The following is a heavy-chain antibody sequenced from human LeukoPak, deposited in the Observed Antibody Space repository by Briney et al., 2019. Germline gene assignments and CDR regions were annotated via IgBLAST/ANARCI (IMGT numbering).Heavy chain of an antibody. D-gene: IGHD6-19*01. V-gene: IGHV3-23*01. CDR2: ISVSGATT. J-gene: IGHJ6*02. CDR1: GFTFSTYG. CDR3: ANGGYRSRLPV. Sequence: GGSLRLSCAASGFTFSTYGMSWVRQAPGKGLEWVSVISVSGATTNYADSVKGRFTISRDNSKNTLYLQMNSLRAEDTAVYYCANGGYRSRLPVWGQGTTVTVSS.